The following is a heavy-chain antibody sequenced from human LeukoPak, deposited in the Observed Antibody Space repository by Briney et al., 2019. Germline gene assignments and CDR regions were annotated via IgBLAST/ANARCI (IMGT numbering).Heavy chain of an antibody. D-gene: IGHD3-9*01. J-gene: IGHJ4*02. CDR3: ARSVSYYDILTGYYNNYFDY. CDR2: IYHSGST. V-gene: IGHV4-4*02. Sequence: PSETLSLTCAVSGGSISSSNWWSWVRQPPGKGLEWIGEIYHSGSTNYNPSLKSRVTISVDKSKNQFSLKLSSVTAADTAVYYCARSVSYYDILTGYYNNYFDYWGQGTLVTVSS. CDR1: GGSISSSNW.